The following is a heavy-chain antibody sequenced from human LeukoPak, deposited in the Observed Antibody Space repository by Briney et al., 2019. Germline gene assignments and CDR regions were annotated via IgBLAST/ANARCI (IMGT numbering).Heavy chain of an antibody. V-gene: IGHV3-21*01. CDR1: GFTFSSYS. D-gene: IGHD6-13*01. J-gene: IGHJ4*02. CDR2: IGSSSSYI. Sequence: GRSLRLSCAASGFTFSSYSMNWVRQAPGKGLEWVSSIGSSSSYIYYADSVKGRFTISRDNAKNSLYLQMNSLRAEDTAVYYCARDRSSSSWYVPFDYWGQGTLVTVSS. CDR3: ARDRSSSSWYVPFDY.